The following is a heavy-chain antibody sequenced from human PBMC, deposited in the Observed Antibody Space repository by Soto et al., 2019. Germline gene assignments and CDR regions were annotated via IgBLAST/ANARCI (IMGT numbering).Heavy chain of an antibody. V-gene: IGHV3-48*02. CDR1: GFTFSSYT. CDR3: ARDFSGSNPFGP. CDR2: ITSSRSTI. D-gene: IGHD2-8*01. Sequence: EVQLVESGGGLVQPGGSLRLSCAASGFTFSSYTMNWFRQAPGKGLEWVSYITSSRSTIYYADSVKGRFTISRDNAKNSLYLQMNSLRDEDTAVYYCARDFSGSNPFGPWGQGTLVTVSS. J-gene: IGHJ4*02.